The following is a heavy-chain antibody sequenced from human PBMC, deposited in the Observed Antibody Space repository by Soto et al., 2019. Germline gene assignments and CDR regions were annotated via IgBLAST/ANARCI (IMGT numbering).Heavy chain of an antibody. CDR1: GGSISSYY. D-gene: IGHD3-3*01. J-gene: IGHJ6*03. V-gene: IGHV4-59*01. CDR2: IYYSGST. Sequence: SETLSLTCTVSGGSISSYYWSWIRQPPGKGLVWIGYIYYSGSTNYNPSLKSRVTISVDTSKNQFSLKLSSVTAADTAVYYCARHTYYDFWSGYQPYYYMDVWGKGTTVTVS. CDR3: ARHTYYDFWSGYQPYYYMDV.